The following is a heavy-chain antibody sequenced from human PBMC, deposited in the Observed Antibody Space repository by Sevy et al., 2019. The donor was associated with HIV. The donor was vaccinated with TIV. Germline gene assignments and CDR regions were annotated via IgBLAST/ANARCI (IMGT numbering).Heavy chain of an antibody. CDR1: GFTVSSNY. D-gene: IGHD6-6*01. CDR2: IYSGGST. V-gene: IGHV3-53*01. CDR3: AREYSSSASSDYYYGMDV. Sequence: GGSLRLSCAASGFTVSSNYMSWVRQAPGKGLEWVSVIYSGGSTYYADSVKGRFTICRDNSKNTLYLQMNSLRAEDTAVYYCAREYSSSASSDYYYGMDVWGQGTTVTVSS. J-gene: IGHJ6*02.